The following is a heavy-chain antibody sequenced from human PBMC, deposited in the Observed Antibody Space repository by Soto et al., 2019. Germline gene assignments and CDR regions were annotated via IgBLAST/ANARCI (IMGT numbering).Heavy chain of an antibody. CDR3: ARGGGYDPFDY. D-gene: IGHD5-12*01. CDR2: ISHLENT. J-gene: IGHJ4*02. CDR1: GASIPYGGYS. V-gene: IGHV4-30-2*01. Sequence: QLQLHQSGSGLVKASQTLSLTCTFSGASIPYGGYSWSWIRQPAGKGLEWIGYISHLENTFYNPSFQSQLTLSIDRSKNQFSLKLASMTAADTAVYYCARGGGYDPFDYWGQGTLVTVAS.